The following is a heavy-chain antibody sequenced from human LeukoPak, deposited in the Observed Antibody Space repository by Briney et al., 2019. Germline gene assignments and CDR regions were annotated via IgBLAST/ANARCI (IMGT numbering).Heavy chain of an antibody. D-gene: IGHD3-10*01. CDR3: ARDYWSMVRGVSGWFDP. CDR2: INAGNGNT. CDR1: GYTFTSYA. Sequence: ASVKVSCKASGYTFTSYAMHWVRQAPGQRLEWMGWINAGNGNTKYSQKFQGRVTITRDTSASTAYMELSSLRSEDTAVYYCARDYWSMVRGVSGWFDPCGQGTLVTVPS. J-gene: IGHJ5*02. V-gene: IGHV1-3*01.